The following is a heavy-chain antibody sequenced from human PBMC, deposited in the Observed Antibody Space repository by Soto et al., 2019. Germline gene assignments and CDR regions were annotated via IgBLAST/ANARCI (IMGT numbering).Heavy chain of an antibody. V-gene: IGHV4-59*08. D-gene: IGHD4-17*01. CDR1: GGSISSYY. CDR3: ARQVYGDYYFDY. Sequence: SETLSLTCTVSGGSISSYYWSWIRQPPGKGLEWIGYIYYRGSTNYNPSLKSRVTISVDTSKNQFSLKLSSVTAADTAVYYCARQVYGDYYFDYWGQGTLVTVSS. J-gene: IGHJ4*02. CDR2: IYYRGST.